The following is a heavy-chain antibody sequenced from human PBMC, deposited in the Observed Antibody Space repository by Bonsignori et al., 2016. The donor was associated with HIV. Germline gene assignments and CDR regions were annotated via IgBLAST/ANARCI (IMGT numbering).Heavy chain of an antibody. Sequence: QVQLQESGPGLVKPSETLSLICSVSGYSVSSGYSWGWVRQSPEKGLGMDWQYRIIVGVRFTIRTLESRVTISVDTSKNQLSLNVSSVTAADTAVYACAREGPYPFFDLWGLVPWSLSPQ. CDR2: RIIVGVR. J-gene: IGHJ2*01. CDR3: AREGPYPFFDL. V-gene: IGHV4-38-2*02. CDR1: GYSVSSGYS.